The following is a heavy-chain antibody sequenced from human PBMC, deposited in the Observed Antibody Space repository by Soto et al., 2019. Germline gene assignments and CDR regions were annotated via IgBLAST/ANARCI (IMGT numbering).Heavy chain of an antibody. CDR1: GSSISSSYW. CDR2: IFSTGST. J-gene: IGHJ4*02. Sequence: QVQLQESGPGLVKPSDTLSLACGVSGSSISSSYWWGWIRQPPGKGLEWIGYIFSTGSTYYNPSLKCRVTMSVDTSNNQFSLTLNSVTAVDTAMYYCATKPNSLYYFDFWGQGTLVTVSS. V-gene: IGHV4-28*01. CDR3: ATKPNSLYYFDF. D-gene: IGHD5-18*01.